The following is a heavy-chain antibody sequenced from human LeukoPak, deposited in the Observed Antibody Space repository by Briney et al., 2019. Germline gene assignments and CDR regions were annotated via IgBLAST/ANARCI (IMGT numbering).Heavy chain of an antibody. V-gene: IGHV3-74*01. J-gene: IGHJ4*02. D-gene: IGHD1-26*01. Sequence: PGGSLRLSCAASGFTFSSYWIHWVRQAPGKGLVWVSRISTDGSNTNYADSVKGRFTISRDNAKNTLYLQMNSLRAEDTAVYYCARSYPFDYWGQGTLVTVSS. CDR2: ISTDGSNT. CDR1: GFTFSSYW. CDR3: ARSYPFDY.